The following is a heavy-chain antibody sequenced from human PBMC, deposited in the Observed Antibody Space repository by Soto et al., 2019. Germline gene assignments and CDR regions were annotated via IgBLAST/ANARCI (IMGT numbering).Heavy chain of an antibody. D-gene: IGHD3-3*01. CDR2: IIPIFGTA. J-gene: IGHJ5*02. V-gene: IGHV1-69*13. CDR1: GGTFSSYA. Sequence: SVKVSCKASGGTFSSYAISWVRQAPGQGLEWMGGIIPIFGTANYAQKFQGRVTITADESTSTAYMELSSLRSEDTAVYYCARSDYDFWSGSPVAKNWFDPWGQGTLVTVSS. CDR3: ARSDYDFWSGSPVAKNWFDP.